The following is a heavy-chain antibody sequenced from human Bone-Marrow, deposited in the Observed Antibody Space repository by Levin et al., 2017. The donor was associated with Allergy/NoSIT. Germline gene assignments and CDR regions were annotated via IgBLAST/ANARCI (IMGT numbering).Heavy chain of an antibody. V-gene: IGHV3-30*18. CDR2: ISYDGSNK. CDR3: AKDSLGDFWSGYFIDYFDY. CDR1: GFTFSSYG. Sequence: GESLKISCAASGFTFSSYGMHWVRQAPGKGLEWVAVISYDGSNKYYADSVKGRFTISRDNSKNTLYLQMNSLRAEDTAVYYCAKDSLGDFWSGYFIDYFDYWGQGTLVTVSS. J-gene: IGHJ4*02. D-gene: IGHD3-3*01.